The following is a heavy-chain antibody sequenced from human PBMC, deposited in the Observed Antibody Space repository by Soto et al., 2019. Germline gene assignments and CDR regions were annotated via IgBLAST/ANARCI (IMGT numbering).Heavy chain of an antibody. CDR2: ISYDGSNK. J-gene: IGHJ4*02. Sequence: QVQLVESGGGVVQPGRSLRLSCAASGFTFSSYGMHWVRQAPGKGLEWVAVISYDGSNKYYADSVKGRFTISRDNSKNTLYLQMNSLRAEDTAVYYCAKARGSSGWNYWGQGTLVTVSS. V-gene: IGHV3-30*18. CDR3: AKARGSSGWNY. CDR1: GFTFSSYG. D-gene: IGHD6-19*01.